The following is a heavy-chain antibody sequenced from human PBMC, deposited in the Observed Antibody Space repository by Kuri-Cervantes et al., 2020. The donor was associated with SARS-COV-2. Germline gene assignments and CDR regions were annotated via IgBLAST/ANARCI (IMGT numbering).Heavy chain of an antibody. CDR2: IKQDGSEK. CDR1: GFTFSSYA. Sequence: GESLKISCAASGFTFSSYAMHWVRQAPGKGLEWVANIKQDGSEKYYVDSVKGRFTISRDNAKNSLYLQMNSLRAEDTAVYYCARAVRFLEWLPGDYFDYWGQGTLVTVSS. J-gene: IGHJ4*02. CDR3: ARAVRFLEWLPGDYFDY. D-gene: IGHD3-3*01. V-gene: IGHV3-7*03.